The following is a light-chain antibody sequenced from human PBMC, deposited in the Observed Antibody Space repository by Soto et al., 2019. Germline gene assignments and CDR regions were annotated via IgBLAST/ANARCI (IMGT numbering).Light chain of an antibody. Sequence: EIVLTQSPGTLSLSPGERATLSCRASQSVSSSYLAWYQQKPGQAPRLLIYGASSRATGIPDRFSGSGSGTDFTLTISRLEPEDFGVYYCRQYANTFGQGTKLEIK. CDR1: QSVSSSY. V-gene: IGKV3-20*01. CDR3: RQYANT. J-gene: IGKJ2*01. CDR2: GAS.